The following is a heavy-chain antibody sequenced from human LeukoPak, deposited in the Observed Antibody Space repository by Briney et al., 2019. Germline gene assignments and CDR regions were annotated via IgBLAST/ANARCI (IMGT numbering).Heavy chain of an antibody. Sequence: GGSLRLSCAASGFTVSSNYMSWVRQAPGKGLEWVSIIYSGGSTYYADSVKGRFTISRDNSKNTLSLQMNSLRAEDTAVYYCARDSSLHYFDYWGQGTLVTVSS. V-gene: IGHV3-53*01. CDR3: ARDSSLHYFDY. J-gene: IGHJ4*02. CDR1: GFTVSSNY. CDR2: IYSGGST.